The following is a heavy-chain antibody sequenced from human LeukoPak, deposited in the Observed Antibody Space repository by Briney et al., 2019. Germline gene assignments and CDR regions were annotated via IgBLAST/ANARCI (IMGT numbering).Heavy chain of an antibody. CDR3: ARVSTGIAVAGTYFDY. CDR2: IYYTGNT. Sequence: PSETLSLTCTVSGGSISSGGYSWSWIRQPPGKGMEFIAYIYYTGNTYFNPSLKSRVTISVDTSKNQFSLKLSSVTAADTAVYYCARVSTGIAVAGTYFDYWGQGTLVTVSS. V-gene: IGHV4-30-4*07. J-gene: IGHJ4*02. CDR1: GGSISSGGYS. D-gene: IGHD6-19*01.